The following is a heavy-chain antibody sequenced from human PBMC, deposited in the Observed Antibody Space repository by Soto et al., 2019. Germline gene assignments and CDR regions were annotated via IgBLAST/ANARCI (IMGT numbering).Heavy chain of an antibody. V-gene: IGHV4-31*03. Sequence: SLTCTVSSGSISSGGYYWSWIRQHLGKGLEWIGYISYSGSTYYNPSLKSRVTISVDTSXXXXSXXXSXVXXADXAVYYCASSTIAARLVYWGQGTLVTVSS. CDR1: SGSISSGGYY. CDR3: ASSTIAARLVY. D-gene: IGHD6-6*01. CDR2: ISYSGST. J-gene: IGHJ4*02.